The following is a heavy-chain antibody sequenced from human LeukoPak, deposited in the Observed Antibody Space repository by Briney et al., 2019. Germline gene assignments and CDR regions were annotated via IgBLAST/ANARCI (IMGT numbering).Heavy chain of an antibody. CDR1: GGSISSGDYY. Sequence: SETLYLTCTVSGGSISSGDYYWSWIRQPPGKGLEWIGYIYYSGSTYYNPSLKSRVTISVDTSKNQFSLKLSSVTAADTAVYYCARDLGNTYYYGSGSYGYWGQGTLVTVSS. CDR3: ARDLGNTYYYGSGSYGY. V-gene: IGHV4-30-4*08. D-gene: IGHD3-10*01. CDR2: IYYSGST. J-gene: IGHJ4*02.